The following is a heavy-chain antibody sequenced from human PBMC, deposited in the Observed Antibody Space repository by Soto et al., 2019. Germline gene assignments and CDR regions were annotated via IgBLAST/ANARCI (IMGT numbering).Heavy chain of an antibody. V-gene: IGHV4-59*08. CDR2: IHYSGST. CDR3: ARGHYDFWSGYFATIDY. J-gene: IGHJ4*02. D-gene: IGHD3-3*01. Sequence: PSETLSLTCTVSGGSISSYHWSWIRQPPGKGLEWIGYIHYSGSTKYNPSLKSRVTISADTSKNQFSLKLSSVTAADTAVYYCARGHYDFWSGYFATIDYWGQGTLVTVSS. CDR1: GGSISSYH.